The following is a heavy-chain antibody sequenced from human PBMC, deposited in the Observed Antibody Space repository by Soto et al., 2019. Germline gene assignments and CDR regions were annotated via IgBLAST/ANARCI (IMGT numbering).Heavy chain of an antibody. CDR3: ARDRSTYGGGGTGEVKENWFDP. CDR2: AYYSGST. Sequence: SETLSLTCTVSCGSISHYYWSWIRQSPGKGLEWIGYAYYSGSTDYNPSLKSRVTMSVDTSKNQVSLKLNSVTTADTAVYYCARDRSTYGGGGTGEVKENWFDPWGPGTLVTVSS. V-gene: IGHV4-59*01. J-gene: IGHJ5*02. D-gene: IGHD2-8*01. CDR1: CGSISHYY.